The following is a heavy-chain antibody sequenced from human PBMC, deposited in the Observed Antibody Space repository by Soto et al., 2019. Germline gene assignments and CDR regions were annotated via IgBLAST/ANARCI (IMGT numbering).Heavy chain of an antibody. V-gene: IGHV4-59*01. Sequence: ASETLSLTCSVSGGSISSYYWSWIRQPPGKGLEWIGFIYYSGSTNYNPSLESRLTMSVDTSKNQFSLRLSSVTAADTAMYYCARSAVSYYNKGPFDIWGQGTRVTVSS. J-gene: IGHJ3*02. CDR2: IYYSGST. D-gene: IGHD3-10*01. CDR1: GGSISSYY. CDR3: ARSAVSYYNKGPFDI.